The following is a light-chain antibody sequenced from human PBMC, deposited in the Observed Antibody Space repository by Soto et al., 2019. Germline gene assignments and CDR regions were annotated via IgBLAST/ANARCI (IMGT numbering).Light chain of an antibody. CDR3: QQTYIAPET. CDR1: QSISNC. J-gene: IGKJ1*01. CDR2: AAS. Sequence: DIQMTQSPSSLSASVGDRVTITCRASQSISNCLSWFQQKPGQAPKLLIYAASSLQSGVPSRFSGSGSGTDFILTIYSLQPEDFATYYCQQTYIAPETFGQGTKVGVK. V-gene: IGKV1-39*01.